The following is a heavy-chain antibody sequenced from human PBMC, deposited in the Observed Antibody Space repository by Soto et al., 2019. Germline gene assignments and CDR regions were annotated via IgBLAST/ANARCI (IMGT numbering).Heavy chain of an antibody. D-gene: IGHD1-20*01. CDR2: MNPNSGNT. J-gene: IGHJ5*02. V-gene: IGHV1-8*01. CDR3: ARDNRYNWNDEGWFDP. CDR1: GYSFSDYD. Sequence: ASVKVSCKASGYSFSDYDINWVRQATGQGPEWMGWMNPNSGNTGYAQKSQGRVTMTRNTSINTAYMELSSLGSEDTAVYYCARDNRYNWNDEGWFDPWGQGTLVTVPS.